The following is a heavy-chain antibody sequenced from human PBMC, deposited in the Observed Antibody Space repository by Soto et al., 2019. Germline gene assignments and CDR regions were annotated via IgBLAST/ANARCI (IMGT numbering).Heavy chain of an antibody. J-gene: IGHJ3*02. CDR1: GYTFTSYG. CDR3: ASPSLGYSSGLPDAFDI. D-gene: IGHD6-19*01. V-gene: IGHV1-18*01. Sequence: ASVKVSCKASGYTFTSYGISWVRQAPGQGLEWMGWIIAYIGIANYAQKLQGRVTITADKSTSTAYMELSSLRSEDTAVYYCASPSLGYSSGLPDAFDILGQGKMVTVSS. CDR2: IIAYIGIA.